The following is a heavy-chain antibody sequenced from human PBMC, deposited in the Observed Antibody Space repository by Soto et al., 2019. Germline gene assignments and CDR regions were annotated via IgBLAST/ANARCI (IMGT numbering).Heavy chain of an antibody. CDR3: ARAKYYYDSHTGGWFDP. J-gene: IGHJ5*02. CDR2: ISSSSSYI. CDR1: GFTFSSYS. D-gene: IGHD3-22*01. Sequence: EVQLMESGGGLVKAGGSVRLSCAASGFTFSSYSMNWVRQAPGKGLEWVSSISSSSSYIYYADSVKGRFTISRDNAKNSLYLQMNSLRAEDTAVYYCARAKYYYDSHTGGWFDPWGQGTLVIVSS. V-gene: IGHV3-21*01.